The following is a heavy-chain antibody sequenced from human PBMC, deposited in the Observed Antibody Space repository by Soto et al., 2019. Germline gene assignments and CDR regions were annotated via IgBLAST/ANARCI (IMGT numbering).Heavy chain of an antibody. D-gene: IGHD3-10*01. J-gene: IGHJ6*02. V-gene: IGHV3-30*18. CDR2: ISDDGSNK. CDR3: AKDLVTMVRGVIITNYYYGMDV. CDR1: GFTFSSYG. Sequence: QVQLVESGGGVVQPGRSLRLSCAASGFTFSSYGMHWVRQAPGKGLEWVAVISDDGSNKYYADSVKGRFTISRDNSKNTLYLQMNSLRAEDTAVYYCAKDLVTMVRGVIITNYYYGMDVWGQGTTVTVSS.